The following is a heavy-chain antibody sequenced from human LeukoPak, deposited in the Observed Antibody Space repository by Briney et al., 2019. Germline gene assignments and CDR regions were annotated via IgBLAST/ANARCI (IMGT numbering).Heavy chain of an antibody. V-gene: IGHV1-2*02. CDR2: INPNSGGT. D-gene: IGHD2-2*01. CDR3: ARAGIVVVRNWFDP. Sequence: VASVKVSCKASGYTFTGYYMHWVRQAPGQGLEWMGWINPNSGGTNYAQKFHGRVNMTRDTSISTDYMELSRLRSDDTAVYYCARAGIVVVRNWFDPWGQGTLVTVSS. CDR1: GYTFTGYY. J-gene: IGHJ5*02.